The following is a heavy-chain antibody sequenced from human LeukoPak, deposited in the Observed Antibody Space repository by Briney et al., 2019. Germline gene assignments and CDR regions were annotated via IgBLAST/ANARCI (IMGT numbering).Heavy chain of an antibody. CDR2: INHSGST. V-gene: IGHV4-34*01. J-gene: IGHJ4*02. D-gene: IGHD2-2*01. CDR3: ASEEYCSSTSCGPES. Sequence: SETLSLTCAVYGGSFSGYYWSWIRQPPGKGLEWIGEINHSGSTNYNPSLKSRVTISVDTSKNQFSLKLSSVTAADTAVYYCASEEYCSSTSCGPESWGQGTLVTVSS. CDR1: GGSFSGYY.